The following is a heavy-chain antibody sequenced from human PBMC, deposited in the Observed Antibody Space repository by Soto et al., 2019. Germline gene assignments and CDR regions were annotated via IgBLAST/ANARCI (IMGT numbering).Heavy chain of an antibody. Sequence: SETLSLTCTLSGGSISSSTYFWGWIRQPPGKGLEWIGSIYNSGSTYHNPSLKSRVTISVDTSMNQFSLKLNSVTAADTAVYYCARYYNSGTYFGYWGQGALVTVSS. CDR1: GGSISSSTYF. V-gene: IGHV4-39*01. D-gene: IGHD3-10*01. CDR3: ARYYNSGTYFGY. J-gene: IGHJ4*02. CDR2: IYNSGST.